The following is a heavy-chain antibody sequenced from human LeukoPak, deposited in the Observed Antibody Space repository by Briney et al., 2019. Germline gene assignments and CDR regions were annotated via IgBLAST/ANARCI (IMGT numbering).Heavy chain of an antibody. V-gene: IGHV1-2*02. J-gene: IGHJ5*02. Sequence: ASVKVSCKASGYTFTGYYMRWVRQAPGQGLEWMGWINPNSGGTNYAQKFQGRVTMTRDTSISTAYMELSRLRSDDTAVYYCARVAYCGGDCDLHNWFDPWGQGTLVTVSS. CDR3: ARVAYCGGDCDLHNWFDP. CDR2: INPNSGGT. D-gene: IGHD2-21*02. CDR1: GYTFTGYY.